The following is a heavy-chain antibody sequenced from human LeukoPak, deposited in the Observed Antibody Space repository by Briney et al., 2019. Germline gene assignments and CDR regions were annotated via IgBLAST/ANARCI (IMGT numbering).Heavy chain of an antibody. V-gene: IGHV4-38-2*01. Sequence: SETLSLTCAVSGYSISSGYYWGWIRQPPGKGLEWIGTIYHNGNTYYNPSLKSRVTISVDTSKNQFSLKPSSVTAAGTAVYYCARVRYNYGDSDYWGQGTLVTVSS. D-gene: IGHD5-18*01. CDR1: GYSISSGYY. J-gene: IGHJ4*02. CDR2: IYHNGNT. CDR3: ARVRYNYGDSDY.